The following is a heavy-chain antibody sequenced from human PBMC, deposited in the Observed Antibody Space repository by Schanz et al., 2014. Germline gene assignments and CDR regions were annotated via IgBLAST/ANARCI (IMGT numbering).Heavy chain of an antibody. CDR3: ARDPGGTKTHGL. D-gene: IGHD2-15*01. J-gene: IGHJ4*02. V-gene: IGHV3-66*01. CDR2: IYSDGST. CDR1: GFTVRTFA. Sequence: EVQVLESGEGLVEAGGSLRLSCAASGFTVRTFAMSWVRQAPGKGLECVSIIYSDGSTYYVDSVKGRFIISRDNSKNTVYLQMNSLRAEDTAVYYCARDPGGTKTHGLWGQGTLVTVSS.